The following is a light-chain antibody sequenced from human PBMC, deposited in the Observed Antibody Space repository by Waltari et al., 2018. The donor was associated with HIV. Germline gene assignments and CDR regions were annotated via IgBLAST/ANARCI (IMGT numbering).Light chain of an antibody. CDR3: QAWDSSTEGFV. CDR2: QDS. V-gene: IGLV3-1*01. CDR1: KLGDKY. J-gene: IGLJ1*01. Sequence: SYELTQPPSVSVSPGQTASITCSGDKLGDKYACWYQQTPGQSPVVFIYQDSKRPSGIPERFSGSNSGNTATLTISGTQAMDEADYYCQAWDSSTEGFVFGTGTKVTVL.